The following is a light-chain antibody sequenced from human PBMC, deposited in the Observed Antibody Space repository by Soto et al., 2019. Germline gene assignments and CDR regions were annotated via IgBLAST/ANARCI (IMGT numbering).Light chain of an antibody. Sequence: VMTQSPLSLTVTPGEPASISCRSSQSLLHSSGHKYLDWFLQKPGQSPQLLISLGSTRASGVPDRFCGSCSGTDFTLKISRVEAEDVGVYYCMHSLQSPYTFGPGTKLEIK. CDR3: MHSLQSPYT. CDR2: LGS. V-gene: IGKV2-28*01. CDR1: QSLLHSSGHKY. J-gene: IGKJ2*01.